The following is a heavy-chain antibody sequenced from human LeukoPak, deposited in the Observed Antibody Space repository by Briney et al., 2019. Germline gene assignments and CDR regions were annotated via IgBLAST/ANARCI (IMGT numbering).Heavy chain of an antibody. D-gene: IGHD6-13*01. CDR2: IIPIFGTA. J-gene: IGHJ5*02. Sequence: SVKVSCKASGGTFSSYAISWVRQAPGQGLEWMGGIIPIFGTANYAQKFQGRVTITADKSTSTAYMELSSLRSEDTAVYYCASNGPHSSSWYWARFDPWGQGTLVTVSS. V-gene: IGHV1-69*06. CDR1: GGTFSSYA. CDR3: ASNGPHSSSWYWARFDP.